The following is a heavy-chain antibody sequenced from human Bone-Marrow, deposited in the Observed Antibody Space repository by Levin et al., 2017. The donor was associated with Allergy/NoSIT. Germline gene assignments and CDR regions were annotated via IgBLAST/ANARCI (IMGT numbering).Heavy chain of an antibody. Sequence: PGGSLRLSCAASGFTFSNYNMIWVRQVPGKGLEWISYMSMSATTIYYADSVKGRFTISRDNARKALDLQMHSLRVEDTGIYYWAREGTGLITLEGVIGINYFDFWGQGSQVTVSS. J-gene: IGHJ4*02. CDR1: GFTFSNYN. CDR2: MSMSATTI. CDR3: AREGTGLITLEGVIGINYFDF. D-gene: IGHD3-16*02. V-gene: IGHV3-48*01.